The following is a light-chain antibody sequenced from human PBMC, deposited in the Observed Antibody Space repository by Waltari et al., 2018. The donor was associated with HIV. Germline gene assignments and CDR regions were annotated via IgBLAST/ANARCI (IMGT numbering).Light chain of an antibody. J-gene: IGLJ3*02. V-gene: IGLV1-40*01. Sequence: QSVLTQPPSVSGAPGQRVTISCTGSSSNIGAGYDVHWYQQLPGTAPKLLIYGNSMRPYGGPDRFSGSKSGTSASLAITGLQAEDEADYYCQSYDSTGVFGGGTKLTVL. CDR1: SSNIGAGYD. CDR2: GNS. CDR3: QSYDSTGV.